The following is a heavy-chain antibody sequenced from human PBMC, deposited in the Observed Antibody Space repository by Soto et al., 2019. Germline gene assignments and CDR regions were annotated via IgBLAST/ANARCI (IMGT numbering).Heavy chain of an antibody. V-gene: IGHV3-48*01. D-gene: IGHD4-17*01. CDR1: RFIFTSYA. J-gene: IGHJ4*02. CDR2: ISSSGTII. Sequence: EVHLVESGGGLVQPGESLRLSCVASRFIFTSYAINWVRQAPGKGLGWVSYISSSGTIIYYADSVKGRFTISRDNAKNSLYLQMNSLRAEDTAVYYCASFSRMTDGYYWGQGTLVTVSS. CDR3: ASFSRMTDGYY.